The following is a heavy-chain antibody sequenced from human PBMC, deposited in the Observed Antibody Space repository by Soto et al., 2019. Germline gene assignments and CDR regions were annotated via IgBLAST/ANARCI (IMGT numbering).Heavy chain of an antibody. Sequence: ASVKVSCKASGYTFTSYAMHWVRQAPGQRLEWMGWINAGNGNTKYSQKFQGRVTITRDTSASTAYMELSSLRSEDTAVYYCARDPTSYYYDSSGYSNYYYYYGMDVWGQGTTVTVSS. CDR1: GYTFTSYA. CDR3: ARDPTSYYYDSSGYSNYYYYYGMDV. CDR2: INAGNGNT. V-gene: IGHV1-3*01. J-gene: IGHJ6*02. D-gene: IGHD3-22*01.